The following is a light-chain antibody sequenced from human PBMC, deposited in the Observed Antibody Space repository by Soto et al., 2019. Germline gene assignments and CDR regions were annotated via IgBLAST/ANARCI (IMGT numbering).Light chain of an antibody. J-gene: IGLJ1*01. CDR2: EVN. CDR3: SSYAGSSNV. V-gene: IGLV2-14*02. CDR1: SSHVGSYNL. Sequence: ALSLPASVCGSPGQSITIACTANSSHVGSYNLVSWYQQQPGKDPKLMIYEVNKRPSGVPDRFSGSKSGNTASLTVSGLQPEDEADYYCSSYAGSSNVFGTGTKVTVL.